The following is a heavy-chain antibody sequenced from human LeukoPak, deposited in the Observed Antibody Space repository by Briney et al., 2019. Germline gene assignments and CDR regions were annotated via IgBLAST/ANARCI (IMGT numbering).Heavy chain of an antibody. CDR3: ARHHYDFWSGQFTYYYYYYMDV. J-gene: IGHJ6*03. Sequence: SETLSLTCTVSGGSISSSRYYWGWIRQPPGKGLEWIGSIYYSGSTYYNPSLKSRVTISVDTSKNQFSLKLSSVTAADTAVYYCARHHYDFWSGQFTYYYYYYMDVWGKGTTVTVSS. V-gene: IGHV4-39*01. D-gene: IGHD3-3*01. CDR1: GGSISSSRYY. CDR2: IYYSGST.